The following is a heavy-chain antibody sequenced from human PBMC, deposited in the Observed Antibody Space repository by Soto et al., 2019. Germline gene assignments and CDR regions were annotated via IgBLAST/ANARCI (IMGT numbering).Heavy chain of an antibody. CDR1: GYTFTSYG. CDR2: ISAYNGNT. D-gene: IGHD2-2*01. V-gene: IGHV1-18*01. Sequence: ASVKVSCKASGYTFTSYGISWVRQAPGQGLEWMGWISAYNGNTNYAQKLQGRVTMTTDTSTSTAYMELRSLRSDDTAVYYCARVPPSQYQLLWPGFDYWGQGTLVTVPQ. J-gene: IGHJ4*02. CDR3: ARVPPSQYQLLWPGFDY.